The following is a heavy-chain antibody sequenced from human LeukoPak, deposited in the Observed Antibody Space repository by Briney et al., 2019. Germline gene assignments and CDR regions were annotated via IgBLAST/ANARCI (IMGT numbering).Heavy chain of an antibody. CDR2: INPNTGST. CDR3: ATDPTQSYFDLLPDYYHYAMDV. Sequence: ASVKVSCKASGYSFTGYFIHWVRQAPGQGPEWMGWINPNTGSTNYAQKFQGRVSMTRDTSSSTAYMELSRLRSDDTAIYYCATDPTQSYFDLLPDYYHYAMDVWGQGTSVTVSS. V-gene: IGHV1-2*02. CDR1: GYSFTGYF. J-gene: IGHJ6*02. D-gene: IGHD3-9*01.